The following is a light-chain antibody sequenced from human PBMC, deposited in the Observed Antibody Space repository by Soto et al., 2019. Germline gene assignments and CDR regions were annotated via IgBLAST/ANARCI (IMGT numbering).Light chain of an antibody. J-gene: IGKJ2*01. CDR1: QSISSW. CDR3: QHYNSYYT. Sequence: DIQMTQSPSTLSASVGDRVTITCRSSQSISSWLAWYQQKPGKAPKLLIYDASSLESGVPSRFRGCGSGTEFTLTISSLQPDDFAPYYCQHYNSYYTFGQGTKLEIK. CDR2: DAS. V-gene: IGKV1-5*01.